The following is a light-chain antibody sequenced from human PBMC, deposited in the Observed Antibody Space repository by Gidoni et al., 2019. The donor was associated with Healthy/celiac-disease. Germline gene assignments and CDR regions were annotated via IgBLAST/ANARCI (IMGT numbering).Light chain of an antibody. CDR2: AAS. J-gene: IGKJ1*01. V-gene: IGKV1-8*01. CDR3: QQYYSYPRT. Sequence: IRMTQFPSSLSASTGDRVTITCRASQGISSYLAWYQQKPGKAPKLLIYAASTLQSGVPSRFSGSGSGTDFTLTISCLQSEDFATYYCQQYYSYPRTFGQXTKVEIK. CDR1: QGISSY.